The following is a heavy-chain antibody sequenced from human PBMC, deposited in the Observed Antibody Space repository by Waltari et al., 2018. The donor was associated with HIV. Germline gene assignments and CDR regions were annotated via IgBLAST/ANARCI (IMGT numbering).Heavy chain of an antibody. CDR2: IYYGGST. CDR1: GGSISSRCYY. V-gene: IGHV4-39*01. D-gene: IGHD5-18*01. J-gene: IGHJ4*02. CDR3: AKHMTALVPFDY. Sequence: QLQLQESGPGLVKPSETLSLTCSVSGGSISSRCYYWGWIRQPPGKGREWIGRIYYGGSTYYNPSLKSRVTISVDTSKNQFSLNLNSVTAADTAVYFCAKHMTALVPFDYWGQGTLVTVSS.